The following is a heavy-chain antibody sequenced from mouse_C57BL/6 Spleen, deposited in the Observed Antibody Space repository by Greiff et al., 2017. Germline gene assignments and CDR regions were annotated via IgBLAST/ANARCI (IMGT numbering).Heavy chain of an antibody. Sequence: VQLQQSGPELVKPGASVKISCKASGYAFSSSWMNWVKQRPGKGLEWIGRIYPGDGDTNYNGKFKGKATLTADKSSSTAYMQLSSLTSEDSAVXFCARPYYGSNWYFDVWGTGTTVTVSS. CDR2: IYPGDGDT. V-gene: IGHV1-82*01. D-gene: IGHD1-1*01. CDR3: ARPYYGSNWYFDV. J-gene: IGHJ1*03. CDR1: GYAFSSSW.